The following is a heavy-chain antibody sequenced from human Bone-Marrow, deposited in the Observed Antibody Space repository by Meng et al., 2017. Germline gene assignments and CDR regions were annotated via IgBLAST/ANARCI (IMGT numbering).Heavy chain of an antibody. J-gene: IGHJ4*02. V-gene: IGHV3-30*07. CDR3: ARFTPFDY. Sequence: QVGRVESGGGVVQPGRSLRLSCAASGFTFSSYAMHWVRQAPGKGLEWVAVISYDGSNKYYADSVKGRFTISRDNSKNTLYLQMNSLRAEDTAMYYCARFTPFDYWGQGTLVTVSS. CDR2: ISYDGSNK. CDR1: GFTFSSYA.